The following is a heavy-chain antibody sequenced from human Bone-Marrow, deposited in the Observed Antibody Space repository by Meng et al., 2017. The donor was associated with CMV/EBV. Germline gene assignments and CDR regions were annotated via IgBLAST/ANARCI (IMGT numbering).Heavy chain of an antibody. Sequence: GESLKISCAASGFTFSSYWMSWVRQAPGKGLEWVANIKQDGSEKYYVDSVKGRFTISRDNAKNSLYLQMNSLRAEDTAVYYCARNPVTNRRGSHFDYWGQGTLVTVSS. J-gene: IGHJ4*02. CDR2: IKQDGSEK. CDR3: ARNPVTNRRGSHFDY. D-gene: IGHD4-17*01. V-gene: IGHV3-7*01. CDR1: GFTFSSYW.